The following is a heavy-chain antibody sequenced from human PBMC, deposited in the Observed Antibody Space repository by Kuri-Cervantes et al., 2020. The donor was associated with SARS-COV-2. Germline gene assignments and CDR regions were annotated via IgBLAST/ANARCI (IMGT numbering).Heavy chain of an antibody. V-gene: IGHV3-21*04. J-gene: IGHJ4*02. CDR2: ISSSSSYI. CDR3: AKDYVPTYSYGYDY. CDR1: GFTFSAYW. Sequence: GGSLRLSCAASGFTFSAYWMTWVRQAPGKGLEWVSSISSSSSYIYYADSVKGRFTISRDNSKNTLYLQMNSLRAEDTAVYYCAKDYVPTYSYGYDYWGQGTLVTVSS. D-gene: IGHD5-18*01.